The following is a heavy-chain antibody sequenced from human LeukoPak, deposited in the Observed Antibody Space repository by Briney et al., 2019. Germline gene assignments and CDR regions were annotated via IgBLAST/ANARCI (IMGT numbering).Heavy chain of an antibody. CDR3: ARGPSITIFGDYYYGMDV. Sequence: SETLSLTCTVSGDSINSLDLWSWVRQPPGKGLEWIGEMYLSGTTHSNPSVKSRVTISIDKAKNQFFLNLSSVTAADTAVYYCARGPSITIFGDYYYGMDVWGQGTTVTVSS. D-gene: IGHD3-3*01. V-gene: IGHV4-4*02. CDR2: MYLSGTT. CDR1: GDSINSLDL. J-gene: IGHJ6*02.